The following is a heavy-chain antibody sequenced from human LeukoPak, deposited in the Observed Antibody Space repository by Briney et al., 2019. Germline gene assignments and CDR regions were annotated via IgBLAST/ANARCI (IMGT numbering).Heavy chain of an antibody. CDR2: IYYSGST. J-gene: IGHJ4*02. CDR3: ARMPDILTGLDS. CDR1: GGSLSNYY. Sequence: PSETLSLTCTVSGGSLSNYYWNWIRQPPGKGLEWIAYIYYSGSTNYNPSLKSRVTISLNTSKNQFSLKLSSVTTADTAVYYCARMPDILTGLDSWGQGTLVTVSS. D-gene: IGHD3-9*01. V-gene: IGHV4-59*01.